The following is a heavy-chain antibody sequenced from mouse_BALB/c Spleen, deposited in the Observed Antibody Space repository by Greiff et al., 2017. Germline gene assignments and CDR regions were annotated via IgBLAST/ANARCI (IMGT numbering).Heavy chain of an antibody. V-gene: IGHV1S137*01. CDR2: ISTYYGDA. D-gene: IGHD2-4*01. CDR3: ARYYDYDGAWFAY. Sequence: QVQLQQSGAELVRPGVSVKISCKGSGYTFTDYAMHWVKQSHAKSLEWIGVISTYYGDASYNQKFKGKATLTVDKSSSTAYMELARLTSEDSAIYYCARYYDYDGAWFAYWGQGTLVTVSA. J-gene: IGHJ3*01. CDR1: GYTFTDYA.